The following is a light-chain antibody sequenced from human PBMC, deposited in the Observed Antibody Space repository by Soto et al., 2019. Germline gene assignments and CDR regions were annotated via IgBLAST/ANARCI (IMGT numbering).Light chain of an antibody. CDR3: QQRSSWLT. V-gene: IGKV3-11*01. J-gene: IGKJ4*01. CDR1: QSLSNY. CDR2: DAS. Sequence: EIVLTQSPATLSLSPGERATLSCRASQSLSNYLAWYQQKPGQAPRLLIYDASNRAAGIPARFSGSGSGTDFTLTISSLETEDFAVYYCQQRSSWLTFGGGTKVEIK.